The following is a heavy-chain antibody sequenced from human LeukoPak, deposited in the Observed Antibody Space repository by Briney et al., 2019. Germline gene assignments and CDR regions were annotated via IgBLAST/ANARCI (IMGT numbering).Heavy chain of an antibody. J-gene: IGHJ4*02. V-gene: IGHV4-59*11. CDR3: ATIRRGNIFGYFDF. D-gene: IGHD5-18*01. Sequence: SETLSLTCAVSGASMNTHYWSWIRRPPGKGLEWIGYMLDTVTTKDNPSLKSRFTLSADTSKNQFSLRLTSVTAADTAVYYCATIRRGNIFGYFDFWGQGIPVTVSS. CDR1: GASMNTHY. CDR2: MLDTVTT.